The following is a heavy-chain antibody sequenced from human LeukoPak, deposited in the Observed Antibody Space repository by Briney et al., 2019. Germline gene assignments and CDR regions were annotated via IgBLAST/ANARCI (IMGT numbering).Heavy chain of an antibody. Sequence: GGSLRLSCAASGFTFSGYGMHWVRQAPGKGLEWVAVISYDGSNKYYADSVKGRFTISRDNSKNTLYLQMNSLRAEDTAVYYCAKDVFKWLRYFDYWGQGTLVTVSS. J-gene: IGHJ4*02. CDR3: AKDVFKWLRYFDY. CDR2: ISYDGSNK. CDR1: GFTFSGYG. V-gene: IGHV3-30*18. D-gene: IGHD5-12*01.